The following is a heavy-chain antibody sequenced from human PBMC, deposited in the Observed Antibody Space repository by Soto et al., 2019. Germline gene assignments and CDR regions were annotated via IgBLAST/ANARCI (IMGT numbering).Heavy chain of an antibody. V-gene: IGHV3-21*01. CDR2: ISSSSSCI. J-gene: IGHJ5*02. D-gene: IGHD2-15*01. CDR1: GFTFSSYS. CDR3: ARDSIAADCSGGSCFFSWFDP. Sequence: GGSLRLSCAASGFTFSSYSMNWVRQAPGKGLEWVSSISSSSSCIYYADSVKGRFTISRDNAKNSLYLQMNSLRAEDTAVYYCARDSIAADCSGGSCFFSWFDPWGQGTLVTVSS.